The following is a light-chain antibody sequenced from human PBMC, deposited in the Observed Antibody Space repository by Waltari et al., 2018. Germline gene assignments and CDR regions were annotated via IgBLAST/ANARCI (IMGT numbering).Light chain of an antibody. CDR2: EVS. Sequence: DIVLTHTPLSLPVHPRQPASLSCQSSPSLLNRDGKTYLYWYLQKPGQSPQLLIYEVSSRFSGVPYRFSGSGSGTYFTLKISRAEAEDVGVYYCMQGLHFPLTFGGGTKVEIK. V-gene: IGKV2-29*02. CDR1: PSLLNRDGKTY. J-gene: IGKJ4*01. CDR3: MQGLHFPLT.